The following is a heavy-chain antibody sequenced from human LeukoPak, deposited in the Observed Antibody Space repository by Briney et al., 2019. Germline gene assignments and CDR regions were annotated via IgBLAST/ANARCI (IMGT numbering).Heavy chain of an antibody. CDR3: ARRSGWGLSL. Sequence: GGSLRLSCAASGFTLSSYAMSWVRQAPGKGLEWVSLISGNAGSTYYADSVKGRFTISRDNAKNTLYLQMNSLRAEDTAVYYCARRSGWGLSLWGQGTLVTVSS. D-gene: IGHD6-19*01. V-gene: IGHV3-23*01. CDR2: ISGNAGST. CDR1: GFTLSSYA. J-gene: IGHJ4*02.